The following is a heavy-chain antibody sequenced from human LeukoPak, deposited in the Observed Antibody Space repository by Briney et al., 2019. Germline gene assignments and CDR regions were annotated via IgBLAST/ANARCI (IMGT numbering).Heavy chain of an antibody. Sequence: PGGSLRLSCAASGLTFSSYAMSWVRQAPGKGLEWVSAISGSGGSTYYADSVKGRFTISRDNSKNTLYLQMNSLRAEDTAVYYCATSITMIVVVITPPDYWGQGTLVTVSS. J-gene: IGHJ4*02. CDR3: ATSITMIVVVITPPDY. V-gene: IGHV3-23*01. D-gene: IGHD3-22*01. CDR2: ISGSGGST. CDR1: GLTFSSYA.